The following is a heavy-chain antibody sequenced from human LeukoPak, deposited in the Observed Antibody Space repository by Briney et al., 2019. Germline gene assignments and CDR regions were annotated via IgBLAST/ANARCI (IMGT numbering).Heavy chain of an antibody. D-gene: IGHD1-26*01. Sequence: PSETLSLTCTVSGGSISSYYRSWIRQPPGKGLEWIGYIYLSGSTNYNPSLKSRVTISVDTSKNQVSLKLSSVTAADTAVYYCARGREGGKTPFDYWGQGTLVTVSS. CDR3: ARGREGGKTPFDY. CDR2: IYLSGST. CDR1: GGSISSYY. V-gene: IGHV4-59*01. J-gene: IGHJ4*02.